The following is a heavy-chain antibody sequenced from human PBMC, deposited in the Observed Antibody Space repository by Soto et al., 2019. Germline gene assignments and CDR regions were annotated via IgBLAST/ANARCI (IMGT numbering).Heavy chain of an antibody. V-gene: IGHV4-31*03. J-gene: IGHJ6*02. D-gene: IGHD3-10*01. CDR2: IYYSGSS. Sequence: SENLSLTCTVSGDSISRNGYLWTWIRQHPGKGLEWIGYIYYSGSSYYNPSLKSRVIISVDTSKNQFSLNLTAVTAADTAVYYCARGTMLRGPGYYYAMDGWGQGTTVT. CDR3: ARGTMLRGPGYYYAMDG. CDR1: GDSISRNGYL.